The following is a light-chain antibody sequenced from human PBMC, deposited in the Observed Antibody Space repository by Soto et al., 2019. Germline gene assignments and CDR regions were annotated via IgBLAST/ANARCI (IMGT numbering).Light chain of an antibody. V-gene: IGKV1-27*01. CDR2: ATS. Sequence: DVQMTQSPSSLSAFVGDRVTITCRASQGIAPYLAWFQQKPGKVPKLLIYATSTLQSGVPSRFSGSGSGTDFTLTISSLQPEDVATIYCQKYNSAPLTFGGGTKVEIK. J-gene: IGKJ4*01. CDR3: QKYNSAPLT. CDR1: QGIAPY.